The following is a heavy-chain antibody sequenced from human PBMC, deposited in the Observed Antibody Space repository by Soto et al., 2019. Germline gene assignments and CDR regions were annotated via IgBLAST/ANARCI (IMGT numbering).Heavy chain of an antibody. Sequence: HPGGSLRLSCAASVFTFRSFAMSWVRQSPGKGLEWVSTITGTGTSTYFADSVKGRFTISRDNSNNTLYLQLNSLRAEDTAVYYCATGYYYDSSGYIRPQGLYDYWGQGTLVTVSS. CDR2: ITGTGTST. V-gene: IGHV3-23*01. CDR1: VFTFRSFA. J-gene: IGHJ4*02. D-gene: IGHD3-22*01. CDR3: ATGYYYDSSGYIRPQGLYDY.